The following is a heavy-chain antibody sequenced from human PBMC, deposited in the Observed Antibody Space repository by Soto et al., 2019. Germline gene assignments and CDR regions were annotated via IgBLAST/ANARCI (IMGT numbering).Heavy chain of an antibody. V-gene: IGHV1-3*01. Sequence: ASVKVSCKASGYTFTSHAMHWVRQAPGQSLEWMGWINSANGNTKYSQKFKGRATITRDTSASTAYMELRSLRSDDTAVYYCARDSPEYYYDSSGYYEPATFDPWGQGTLVTVSS. CDR2: INSANGNT. CDR1: GYTFTSHA. J-gene: IGHJ5*02. D-gene: IGHD3-22*01. CDR3: ARDSPEYYYDSSGYYEPATFDP.